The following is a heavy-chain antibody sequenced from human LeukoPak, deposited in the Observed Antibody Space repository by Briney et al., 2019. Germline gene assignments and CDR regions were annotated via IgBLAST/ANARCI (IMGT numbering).Heavy chain of an antibody. CDR2: IYHSGST. Sequence: SETLSLTCTVSGYSISTAYYWGWIRQPPGKGLEWIGSIYHSGSTYYNPSLKSRVTISVDTSKNQFSLNLSSVTAADTAVYYCARGTTGYIWFDPWGQGTLVTVSS. J-gene: IGHJ5*02. D-gene: IGHD4-11*01. CDR3: ARGTTGYIWFDP. V-gene: IGHV4-38-2*02. CDR1: GYSISTAYY.